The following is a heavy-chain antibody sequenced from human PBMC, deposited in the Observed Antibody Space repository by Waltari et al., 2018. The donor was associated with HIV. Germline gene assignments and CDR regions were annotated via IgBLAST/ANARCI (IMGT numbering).Heavy chain of an antibody. Sequence: QTLLLQSASQVTTPGASVTLSCKVSGDRFTTYFLYWLPHAPGQVFEWLGRINPDSGDKTYSQTFKTRVTRTRDTSSASTYMELTRLASADTAIYFCARGEDISLTHLPPGFRLEFWGHGTLVTVSS. CDR1: GDRFTTYF. CDR3: ARGEDISLTHLPPGFRLEF. CDR2: INPDSGDK. J-gene: IGHJ4*01. D-gene: IGHD5-12*01. V-gene: IGHV1-2*06.